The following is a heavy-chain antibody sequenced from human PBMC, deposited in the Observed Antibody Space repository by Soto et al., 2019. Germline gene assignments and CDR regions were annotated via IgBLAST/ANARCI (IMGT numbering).Heavy chain of an antibody. CDR2: ISYDGSNK. D-gene: IGHD7-27*01. Sequence: QVQLVESGGGVVQPGRSLRLSCAASGFTFSSYAMHWVRQAPGKGLEWVAVISYDGSNKYYADSVKGRFTISRDNSKNTLYLQMYSLRAEDTAVYYCARASREPGNAFDIWGQGTMVTVSS. J-gene: IGHJ3*02. CDR3: ARASREPGNAFDI. CDR1: GFTFSSYA. V-gene: IGHV3-30-3*01.